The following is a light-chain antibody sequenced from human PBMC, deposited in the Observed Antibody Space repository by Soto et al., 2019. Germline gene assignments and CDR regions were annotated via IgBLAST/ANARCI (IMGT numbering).Light chain of an antibody. Sequence: EIVLTQSPATLSVSPGERVTLSCRASQSVRSHLAWYRQRPGQAPRLLIYDASSRATDVPARFSGSGSGTEFALTISSLQSEDFVIYYRQQYNTWPFTVGGGARVDI. V-gene: IGKV3-15*01. CDR3: QQYNTWPFT. CDR2: DAS. CDR1: QSVRSH. J-gene: IGKJ4*01.